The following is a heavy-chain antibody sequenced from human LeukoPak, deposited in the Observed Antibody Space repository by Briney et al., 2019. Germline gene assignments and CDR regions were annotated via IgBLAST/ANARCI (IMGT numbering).Heavy chain of an antibody. CDR1: GFTFSDYY. J-gene: IGHJ3*02. Sequence: KPGGSLRLSCAASGFTFSDYYMTWIRQAPGRGLEWVSYITKSGSESDIYYGDSVKGRFTISRDNAKNSLYLQMNILRAEDTAVYYCARRGPDSSSWYWIQSPQPKEGAFDIWGQGTMVTVSS. CDR2: ITKSGSESDI. V-gene: IGHV3-11*01. D-gene: IGHD6-13*01. CDR3: ARRGPDSSSWYWIQSPQPKEGAFDI.